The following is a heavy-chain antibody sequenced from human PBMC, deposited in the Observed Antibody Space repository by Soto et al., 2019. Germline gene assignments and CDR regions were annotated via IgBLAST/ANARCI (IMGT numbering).Heavy chain of an antibody. Sequence: GGSLRLSCAASGFTFTTAWINWVRQAPGKGLEWVGRSKSKTDGGTGGFAAPVRGRFAIARDDSKSMVYLQMNSLKTEDTAVYYCVKGFSSRDYWGRGTLVTVSS. D-gene: IGHD6-13*01. V-gene: IGHV3-15*07. CDR1: GFTFTTAW. CDR2: SKSKTDGGTG. CDR3: VKGFSSRDY. J-gene: IGHJ4*02.